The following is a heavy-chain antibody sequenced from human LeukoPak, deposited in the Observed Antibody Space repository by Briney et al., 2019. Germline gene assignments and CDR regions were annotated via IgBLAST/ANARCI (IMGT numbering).Heavy chain of an antibody. CDR2: IYPGDSDT. Sequence: GESLKISCKGSGYSFTSYWIGWVRQIPGKGLEWMGIIYPGDSDTRYSPSFQGQVTISADKSISTAYLQWSSLKASDTAMYYCARLHYRVVPEYYYYGMDVWGQGTTVTVSS. D-gene: IGHD3-3*01. CDR1: GYSFTSYW. V-gene: IGHV5-51*01. CDR3: ARLHYRVVPEYYYYGMDV. J-gene: IGHJ6*02.